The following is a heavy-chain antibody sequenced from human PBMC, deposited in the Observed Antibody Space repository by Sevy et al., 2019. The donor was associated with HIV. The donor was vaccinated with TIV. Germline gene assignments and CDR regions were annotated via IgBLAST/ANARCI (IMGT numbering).Heavy chain of an antibody. CDR3: AQGGLNWLDWYFDL. CDR2: GSSSGGSS. CDR1: GFTFSNYA. V-gene: IGHV3-23*01. Sequence: GGSLRLSCTTSGFTFSNYAMSWVRQAPGKGLEWVSVGSSSGGSSYDADSVEDRFTISRDNSKNTLYLQMKNLRAEDTALYYCAQGGLNWLDWYFDLWGRGTPVTVSS. J-gene: IGHJ2*01. D-gene: IGHD6-19*01.